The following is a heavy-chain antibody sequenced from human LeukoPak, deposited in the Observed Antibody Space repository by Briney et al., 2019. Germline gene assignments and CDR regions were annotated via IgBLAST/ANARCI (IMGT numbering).Heavy chain of an antibody. Sequence: GGSLRLSCAASGFTFSNYLMHWVRQGPGKGLVWVSRISPDGSTTTYADSVKGRFIIPRDSAQNMVYLQMSSLRLEDTAVYYCAREYSSSSGRAFDYWGQGTLVTASS. D-gene: IGHD6-6*01. CDR2: ISPDGSTT. J-gene: IGHJ4*02. CDR1: GFTFSNYL. V-gene: IGHV3-74*01. CDR3: AREYSSSSGRAFDY.